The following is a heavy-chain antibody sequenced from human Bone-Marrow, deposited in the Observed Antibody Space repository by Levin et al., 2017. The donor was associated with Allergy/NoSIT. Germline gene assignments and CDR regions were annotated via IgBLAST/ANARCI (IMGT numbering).Heavy chain of an antibody. CDR3: ARKASKLRYFDWLGYYFDY. D-gene: IGHD3-9*01. CDR1: GGSFSGYY. J-gene: IGHJ4*02. CDR2: INHSGST. Sequence: PGGSLRLSCAVYGGSFSGYYWSWIHQPPGKGLEWIGEINHSGSTNYNPSLKSRVTISVDTSKNQFSLKLSSVTAADTAVYYCARKASKLRYFDWLGYYFDYWGQGTLVTVSS. V-gene: IGHV4-34*01.